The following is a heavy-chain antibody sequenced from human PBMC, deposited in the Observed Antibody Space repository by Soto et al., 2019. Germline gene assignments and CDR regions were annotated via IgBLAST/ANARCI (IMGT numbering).Heavy chain of an antibody. D-gene: IGHD6-19*01. V-gene: IGHV1-3*01. J-gene: IGHJ4*02. CDR2: INAGNGNT. CDR3: ARDGAVAGDSNFDY. Sequence: ASVKVSCKASGYTFTSYAMHWVRQAPGQRLEWMGWINAGNGNTKYSQKFQGRVTISTDTSASTAYMELSSLRSEDTAVYYCARDGAVAGDSNFDYWGQGTLVTVSS. CDR1: GYTFTSYA.